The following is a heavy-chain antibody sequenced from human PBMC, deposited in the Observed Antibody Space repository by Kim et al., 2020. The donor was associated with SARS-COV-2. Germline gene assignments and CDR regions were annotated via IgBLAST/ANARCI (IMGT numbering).Heavy chain of an antibody. CDR1: GGSFSGYY. CDR3: ARGGLRFYENAFDI. J-gene: IGHJ3*02. V-gene: IGHV4-34*01. D-gene: IGHD3-3*01. CDR2: INHSGST. Sequence: SETLSLTCAVYGGSFSGYYWSWIRQPPGKGLEWIGEINHSGSTNYNPSLKSRVTISVDTSKNQFSLKLSSVTAADTAVYYCARGGLRFYENAFDIWGQGTMVTVSS.